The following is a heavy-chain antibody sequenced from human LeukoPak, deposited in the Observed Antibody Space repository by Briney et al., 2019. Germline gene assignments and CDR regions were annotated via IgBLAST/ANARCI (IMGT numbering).Heavy chain of an antibody. CDR1: GFTFSSYS. V-gene: IGHV3-21*01. CDR2: IGSSSSYI. D-gene: IGHD6-13*01. J-gene: IGHJ2*01. Sequence: GGSLRLSCAASGFTFSSYSMNWVRQAPGKGLEWVSSIGSSSSYIYYTDSVKGRFTISRDNAKNSLYLQMNSLRAEDTAVYYCARNVPAAGTDWYFDLWGRGTLVTVSS. CDR3: ARNVPAAGTDWYFDL.